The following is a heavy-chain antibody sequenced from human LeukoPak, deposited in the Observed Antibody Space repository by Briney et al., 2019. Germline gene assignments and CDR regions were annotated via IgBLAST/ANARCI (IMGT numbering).Heavy chain of an antibody. Sequence: PGGSLRLSCAASGFTFSSYDMSWVRQAQGKGLESVSHISRSGSSTYYADSVKGRFTISRDNSKNTLYLQMNSLRAEATAVYYCAKDRYYDSSGYLLDYWGQGTLVTVSS. CDR1: GFTFSSYD. V-gene: IGHV3-23*01. J-gene: IGHJ4*02. CDR3: AKDRYYDSSGYLLDY. D-gene: IGHD3-22*01. CDR2: ISRSGSST.